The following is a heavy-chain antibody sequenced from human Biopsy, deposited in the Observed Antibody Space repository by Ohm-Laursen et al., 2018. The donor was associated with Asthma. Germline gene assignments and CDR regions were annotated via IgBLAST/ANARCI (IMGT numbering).Heavy chain of an antibody. D-gene: IGHD3-10*01. Sequence: ASVKVSCKTSGYTSNSAGITWVRQAPGQGLEWMGWISVYNGNTRVAQKLQDRVTMITDTSTSTAYMELRSLRSDDTAVYFCARAVDYSHYYGIDVWGQGTTVTVS. CDR3: ARAVDYSHYYGIDV. J-gene: IGHJ6*02. CDR2: ISVYNGNT. V-gene: IGHV1-18*01. CDR1: GYTSNSAG.